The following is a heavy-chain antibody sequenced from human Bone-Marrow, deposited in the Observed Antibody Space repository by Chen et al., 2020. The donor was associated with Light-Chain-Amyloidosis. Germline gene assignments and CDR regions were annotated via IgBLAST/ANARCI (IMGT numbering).Heavy chain of an antibody. CDR1: GFTFSSQP. CDR2: ISDRGSNT. V-gene: IGHV3-23*01. J-gene: IGHJ4*02. D-gene: IGHD1-1*01. Sequence: EVQLLESWGGLVQPGGSLRLSCAASGFTFSSQPMSWVRQAPGKGLEWVSGISDRGSNTYYADSMEGRFTVSRDNSKNTLHLQMNSLGAEDTAVYYCAKWDWNTNYFDDWGQGTLVTVSS. CDR3: AKWDWNTNYFDD.